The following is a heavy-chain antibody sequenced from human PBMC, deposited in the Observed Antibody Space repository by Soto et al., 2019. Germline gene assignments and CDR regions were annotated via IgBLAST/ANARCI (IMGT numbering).Heavy chain of an antibody. CDR2: ITSSGHYT. CDR1: GLTFSDYY. CDR3: ARELDGIDV. Sequence: GGSLRLSCAASGLTFSDYYMSWIRQAPGKGLEWVSYITSSGHYTKYADSVQGRFTISRDNAKNSLYLQMNGLRAEDTAVYYCARELDGIDVWGQGTTVTVSS. J-gene: IGHJ6*02. V-gene: IGHV3-11*05.